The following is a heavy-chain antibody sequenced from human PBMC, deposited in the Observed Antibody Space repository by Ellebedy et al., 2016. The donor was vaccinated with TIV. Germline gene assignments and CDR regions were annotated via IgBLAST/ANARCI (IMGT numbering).Heavy chain of an antibody. CDR1: GFTFRNFA. CDR2: TSFDGRNT. J-gene: IGHJ4*02. D-gene: IGHD6-19*01. CDR3: ASGTSGWSGMIDY. Sequence: GESLKISCAASGFTFRNFAMHWVRQSPGTGMEWVAVTSFDGRNTYLADSVKGRFTISRDNSMKTVYLQMNGLRPEDTAVYYCASGTSGWSGMIDYWGQGTLVTVSS. V-gene: IGHV3-30*04.